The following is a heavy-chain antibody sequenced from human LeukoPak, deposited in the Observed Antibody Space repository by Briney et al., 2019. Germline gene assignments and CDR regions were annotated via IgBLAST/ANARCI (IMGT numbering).Heavy chain of an antibody. CDR3: ARGEGGYDPFDY. D-gene: IGHD5-12*01. CDR2: ISSSGSTI. Sequence: GGSLRPSCAASGFTFSSYEMNWVRQAPGKGLEWVSYISSSGSTIYYADSVKGRFTISRDNAKNSLYLQMNSLRAEDTAVYYCARGEGGYDPFDYWGQGTLVTVSS. CDR1: GFTFSSYE. J-gene: IGHJ4*02. V-gene: IGHV3-48*03.